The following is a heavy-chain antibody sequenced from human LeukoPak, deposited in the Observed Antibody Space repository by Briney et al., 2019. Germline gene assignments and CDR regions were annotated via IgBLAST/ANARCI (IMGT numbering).Heavy chain of an antibody. V-gene: IGHV4-59*08. J-gene: IGHJ4*02. CDR1: GGSISYYF. Sequence: SEILSLTCTVSGGSISYYFWSWIRQPPGKGLEWIAYIYYTGGTDYNPSLKSRVTISVDTSKNHFSLQLSSVTAADTAVYYCARHERNGGYYDYWGQGTLVTVSS. CDR3: ARHERNGGYYDY. CDR2: IYYTGGT. D-gene: IGHD3-22*01.